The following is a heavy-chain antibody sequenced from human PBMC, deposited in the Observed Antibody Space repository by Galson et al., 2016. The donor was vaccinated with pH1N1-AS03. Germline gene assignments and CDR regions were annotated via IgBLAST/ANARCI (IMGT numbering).Heavy chain of an antibody. D-gene: IGHD2-15*01. J-gene: IGHJ6*02. Sequence: SLRLSCAASGFTLRSYWMSWVRQAPGKGLEWVANIKYNGGDSYYVESVKGRFTISRDNAKNSLYLQMSSLRAEDTAVYFCARDRDPYCGGGTCNRAHDNYYGMDVWGQGTTVTVSS. CDR3: ARDRDPYCGGGTCNRAHDNYYGMDV. V-gene: IGHV3-7*03. CDR2: IKYNGGDS. CDR1: GFTLRSYW.